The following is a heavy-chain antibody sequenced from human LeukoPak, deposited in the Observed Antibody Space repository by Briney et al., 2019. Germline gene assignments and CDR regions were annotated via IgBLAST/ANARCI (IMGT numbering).Heavy chain of an antibody. V-gene: IGHV4-31*03. CDR1: GGSISSGGYY. J-gene: IGHJ3*02. CDR3: AREARRWYAFDI. CDR2: IYYSGST. Sequence: PPETLSLTCTVSGGSISSGGYYWSWIRQHPGKGLEWIGYIYYSGSTYYNPSLKSRVTISVDTSKNQFSLKLSSVTAADTAVYYCAREARRWYAFDIWGQGTMVTVSS. D-gene: IGHD2-15*01.